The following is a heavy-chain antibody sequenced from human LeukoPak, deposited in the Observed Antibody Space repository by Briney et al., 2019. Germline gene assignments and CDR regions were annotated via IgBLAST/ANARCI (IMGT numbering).Heavy chain of an antibody. Sequence: SETLSLTCAVYGGSFSGYYWSWIRQPPGKGLEWIGSIYSTGNTHYNPSLKSRLTMSVDTSENQFSPKLSSVTAADTAVYYCARRVRGYGGTLFDYGGQGTLVTVSS. V-gene: IGHV4-34*01. J-gene: IGHJ4*02. CDR3: ARRVRGYGGTLFDY. D-gene: IGHD4-23*01. CDR2: IYSTGNT. CDR1: GGSFSGYY.